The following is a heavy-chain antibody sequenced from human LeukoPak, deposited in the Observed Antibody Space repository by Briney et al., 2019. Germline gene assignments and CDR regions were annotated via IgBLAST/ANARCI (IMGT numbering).Heavy chain of an antibody. Sequence: WASVKVSCKSSGYTCTSYGISWVRQGPGQGLERRGGMSGYNGNTKCAQKLQGRVTRTTDTATSTAYMELRSLRSDDAAVYYCARDLGRALTAMEGASADCGQATLLT. CDR2: MSGYNGNT. D-gene: IGHD5-18*01. CDR3: ARDLGRALTAMEGASAD. J-gene: IGHJ1*01. CDR1: GYTCTSYG. V-gene: IGHV1-18*01.